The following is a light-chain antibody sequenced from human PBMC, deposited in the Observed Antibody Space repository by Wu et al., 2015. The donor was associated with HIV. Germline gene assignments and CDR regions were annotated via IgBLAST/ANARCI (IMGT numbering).Light chain of an antibody. V-gene: IGKV1-39*01. CDR3: QQTYSTPKT. CDR1: QSISSD. CDR2: AAS. J-gene: IGKJ1*01. Sequence: DIQMTQSSSSLSASVGDRVTITCRASQSISSDLKWYQQKPGAAPQLLIYAASSLQSGVPSRFSGSGSGTDFTLTISSLQPEDFATYYCQQTYSTPKTFGQGTKVEIK.